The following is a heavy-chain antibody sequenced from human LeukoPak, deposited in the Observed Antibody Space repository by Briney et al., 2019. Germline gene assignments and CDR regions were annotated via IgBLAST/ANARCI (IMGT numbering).Heavy chain of an antibody. CDR2: ISYDGSTK. V-gene: IGHV3-30-3*01. CDR3: ARGIAAAASYSFDY. CDR1: GFTFSSYD. D-gene: IGHD6-13*01. Sequence: PGGTLRLSCAASGFTFSSYDMPWIRQAPDKGLEWVADISYDGSTKYNPYPVKGRFTTSRKNTKNTLYLEMNSPSADDTAVHYWARGIAAAASYSFDYWGQGTLVTVSS. J-gene: IGHJ4*02.